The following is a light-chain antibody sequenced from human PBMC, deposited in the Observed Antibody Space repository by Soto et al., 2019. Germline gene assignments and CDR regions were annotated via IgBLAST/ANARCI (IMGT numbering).Light chain of an antibody. J-gene: IGLJ1*01. V-gene: IGLV1-51*01. CDR3: GTWDSSLSAGV. CDR1: SSNIGNNY. CDR2: GKN. Sequence: QSVLTQPPSVSAAPGQTVTISCSGSSSNIGNNYVSWYQQLPGTAPKLRSYGKNKRPSGIPDRFSGSKSGTSAALGITGRQTGDEADYYCGTWDSSLSAGVFGTGTKVTVL.